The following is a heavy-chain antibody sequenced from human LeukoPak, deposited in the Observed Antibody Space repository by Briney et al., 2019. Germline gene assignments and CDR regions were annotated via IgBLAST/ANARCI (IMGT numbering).Heavy chain of an antibody. V-gene: IGHV1-46*01. J-gene: IGHJ4*02. CDR2: INPSGGST. D-gene: IGHD6-19*01. CDR3: ARDTVDRIAVAPENY. CDR1: GYTFTSYY. Sequence: ASVKVSCKASGYTFTSYYMHWVRQAPGQGLEWMGIINPSGGSTSHAQKFQGRVTMTRDTSTSTVYMELSSLRSEDTAVYYCARDTVDRIAVAPENYWGQGTLVTVSS.